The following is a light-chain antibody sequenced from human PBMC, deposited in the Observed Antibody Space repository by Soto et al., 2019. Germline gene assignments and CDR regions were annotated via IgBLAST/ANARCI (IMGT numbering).Light chain of an antibody. Sequence: DIQMTQAPSPLSASVGDRVTIICRASQNINAWLAWYQQKPGEAPKLLIYDVSTLHSGVPSRFSGSASGTEFTLTISNLESDDFATYYCQQYHRYSTFGQGTKVDIK. CDR1: QNINAW. J-gene: IGKJ1*01. CDR3: QQYHRYST. V-gene: IGKV1-5*02. CDR2: DVS.